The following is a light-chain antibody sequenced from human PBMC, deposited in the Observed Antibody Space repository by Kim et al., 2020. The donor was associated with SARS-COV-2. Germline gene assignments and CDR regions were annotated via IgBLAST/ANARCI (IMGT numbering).Light chain of an antibody. CDR2: CAS. V-gene: IGKV3-15*01. J-gene: IGKJ2*04. CDR1: QSVSSN. CDR3: QQYNNWPPWS. Sequence: VSPGESAPLSCRASQSVSSNLAWSQQNPGQAPRLLIYCASTRATGIPARFSGSGSGTEFTLTISSLQSEDFAVYYCQQYNNWPPWSFGQETKLEI.